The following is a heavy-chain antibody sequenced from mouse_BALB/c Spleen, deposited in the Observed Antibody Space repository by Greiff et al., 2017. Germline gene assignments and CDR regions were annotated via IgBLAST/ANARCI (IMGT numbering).Heavy chain of an antibody. CDR3: ARNRNYDGYYPWFAY. V-gene: IGHV2-2*02. CDR2: IWSGGST. D-gene: IGHD2-3*01. J-gene: IGHJ3*01. Sequence: QVQLQQSGPGLVQPSQSLSITCTVSGFSLTSYGVHWVRQSPGKGLEWLGVIWSGGSTDYNAAFISRLSISKDNSKSQVFFKMNSLQANDTAIYYCARNRNYDGYYPWFAYWGQGTLVTVSA. CDR1: GFSLTSYG.